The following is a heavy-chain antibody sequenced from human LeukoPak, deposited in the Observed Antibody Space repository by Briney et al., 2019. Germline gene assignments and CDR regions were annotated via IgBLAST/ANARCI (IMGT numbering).Heavy chain of an antibody. V-gene: IGHV3-33*01. Sequence: GGSLRLSCAASGLTFSSDGMHCVRQAPGRELEWVAVIWYDGSNKYYADSVKGRFIISRDNSKNTLYLQMNSLRAEDTAVYYCARELGRVGAFDIWGQGTMVTVSS. J-gene: IGHJ3*02. CDR3: ARELGRVGAFDI. CDR1: GLTFSSDG. D-gene: IGHD1-26*01. CDR2: IWYDGSNK.